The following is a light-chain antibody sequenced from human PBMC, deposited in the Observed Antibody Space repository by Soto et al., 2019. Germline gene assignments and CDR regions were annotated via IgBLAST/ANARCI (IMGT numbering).Light chain of an antibody. CDR2: AAS. J-gene: IGKJ5*01. V-gene: IGKV3-20*01. CDR3: HQYDTSPPT. Sequence: EIVLTQSPGTLSLSGGERATLSCRASQSVSSYFAWYQQKPGQAPRLLIYAASSRATGIPDRFSGSGSGTDFTLTISRLEPEDFAVYYCHQYDTSPPTFGQGTRLLIK. CDR1: QSVSSY.